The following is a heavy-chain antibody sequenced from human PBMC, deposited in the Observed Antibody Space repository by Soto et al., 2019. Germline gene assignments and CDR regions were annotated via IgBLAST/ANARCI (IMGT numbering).Heavy chain of an antibody. D-gene: IGHD2-21*01. CDR1: GFTFSDYG. CDR3: AREIVSVTVKHFFYFYDMDV. CDR2: VNANNGHT. J-gene: IGHJ6*02. V-gene: IGHV1-18*01. Sequence: ASVKVSCKASGFTFSDYGLNWVRQAPGQGLEWMGWVNANNGHTNYAQNLQGRVSMTTDTSTSIDYMELRGLTFDETAVYYCAREIVSVTVKHFFYFYDMDVWGQVTTVIVSS.